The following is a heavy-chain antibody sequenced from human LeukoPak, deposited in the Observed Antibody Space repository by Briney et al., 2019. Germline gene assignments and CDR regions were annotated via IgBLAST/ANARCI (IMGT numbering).Heavy chain of an antibody. J-gene: IGHJ4*02. CDR2: INHSGST. CDR3: ARAPSFYGSGSYPMYYFDY. CDR1: GGSFSGYY. Sequence: TTLETLSLTCAVYGGSFSGYYWSWIRQPPGKGLEWIGEINHSGSTNYNPSLKSRVTISVDTSKNQFSLKLSSVTAADTAVYYCARAPSFYGSGSYPMYYFDYWGQGTLVTVSS. D-gene: IGHD3-10*01. V-gene: IGHV4-34*01.